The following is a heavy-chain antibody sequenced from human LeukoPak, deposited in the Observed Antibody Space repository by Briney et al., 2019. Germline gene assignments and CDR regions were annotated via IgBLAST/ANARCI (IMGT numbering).Heavy chain of an antibody. J-gene: IGHJ6*03. CDR1: GFTFSSYG. Sequence: GGSLRLSCAMSGFTFSSYGMHWVRQAPGEGLEWVAVIWYDGGNKYYADSVKGRFTISRDNSKNTLYLQMNSLRAEDTAVYYCAKGQGYYYYYMDVCGKGTTVTVSS. CDR2: IWYDGGNK. V-gene: IGHV3-33*06. CDR3: AKGQGYYYYYMDV.